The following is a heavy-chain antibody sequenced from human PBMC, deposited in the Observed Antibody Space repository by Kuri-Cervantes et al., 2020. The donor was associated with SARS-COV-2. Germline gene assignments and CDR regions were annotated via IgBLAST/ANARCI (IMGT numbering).Heavy chain of an antibody. CDR3: ASRVREDYGEDY. CDR1: GGTFSSYA. J-gene: IGHJ4*02. Sequence: SVKVSCKASGGTFSSYAISWVRQAPGQGLEWMGRIIPIFGAANYAQKFQGRVTITADESTSTAYMELSSLRSDDTAVYYCASRVREDYGEDYWGQGTLVTVSS. CDR2: IIPIFGAA. D-gene: IGHD4-17*01. V-gene: IGHV1-69*13.